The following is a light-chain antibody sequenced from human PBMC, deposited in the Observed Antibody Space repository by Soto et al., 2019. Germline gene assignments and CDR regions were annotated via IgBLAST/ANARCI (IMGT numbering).Light chain of an antibody. CDR3: CSYAGSYTDWV. J-gene: IGLJ3*02. V-gene: IGLV2-11*01. CDR1: SSDVGGYKY. CDR2: DVS. Sequence: QSALTQPRSVSGSPGQSVTISCTGTSSDVGGYKYVSWYQQHPGKAPKLMIYDVSKRPSGVPDRFSGSKSANTASLTISGLQAEDEADYYCCSYAGSYTDWVFGGGTKLTVL.